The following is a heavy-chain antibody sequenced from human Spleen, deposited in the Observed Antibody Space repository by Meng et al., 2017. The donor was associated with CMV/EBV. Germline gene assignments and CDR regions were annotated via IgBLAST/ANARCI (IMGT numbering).Heavy chain of an antibody. D-gene: IGHD5-12*01. V-gene: IGHV2-5*01. Sequence: LTCTFSGFSRRTSGMGVGWLRQPPGKALEWLAVIYWNDDKQYNPSLKSRLTITKGTSKNQVVLTLTNMDPVDTAPYYCAHTTATIFDYWGQGTLVTVSS. J-gene: IGHJ4*02. CDR2: IYWNDDK. CDR1: GFSRRTSGMG. CDR3: AHTTATIFDY.